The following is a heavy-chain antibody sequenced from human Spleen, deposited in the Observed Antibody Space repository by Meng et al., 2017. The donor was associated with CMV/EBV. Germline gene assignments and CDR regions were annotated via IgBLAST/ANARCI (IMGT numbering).Heavy chain of an antibody. Sequence: SGYTFTSYYMHWVRQAPGQGLEWIGIINPSGGSTSYAQKFQGRVTMTRDTSTSTVYMELSSLRSEDTAVYYCARQYCSSTSCYYFDYWGQGTLVTVSS. CDR3: ARQYCSSTSCYYFDY. CDR1: GYTFTSYY. V-gene: IGHV1-46*01. J-gene: IGHJ4*02. CDR2: INPSGGST. D-gene: IGHD2-2*01.